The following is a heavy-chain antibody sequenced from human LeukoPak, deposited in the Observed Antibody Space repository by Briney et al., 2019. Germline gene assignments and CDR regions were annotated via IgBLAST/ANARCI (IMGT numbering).Heavy chain of an antibody. V-gene: IGHV3-23*01. D-gene: IGHD6-25*01. CDR3: ARDEIPSGT. CDR1: GFTFSNYG. CDR2: ISGSGRNT. Sequence: PGGSLRLSCAASGFTFSNYGMHWVRQAPGKGLEWVSAISGSGRNTYYADSVKGRFTISRDNSRSTVDLQMNSLRVEDTGIYYCARDEIPSGTWGQGTMVIVSS. J-gene: IGHJ3*01.